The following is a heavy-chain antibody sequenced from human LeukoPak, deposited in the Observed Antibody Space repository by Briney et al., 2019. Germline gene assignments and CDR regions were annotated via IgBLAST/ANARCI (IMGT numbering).Heavy chain of an antibody. Sequence: PGGSLRLSCAASGFTFSSYAMSWVRQAPGKGLEWVSAISGSGGGTYYADSVKGRFTISRDNSKSTLYLQMNSLRAEDTAVYYCAKLSGCSSTSCYSYYYYGMDVWGQGTTVTVSS. D-gene: IGHD2-2*01. J-gene: IGHJ6*02. CDR3: AKLSGCSSTSCYSYYYYGMDV. CDR1: GFTFSSYA. CDR2: ISGSGGGT. V-gene: IGHV3-23*01.